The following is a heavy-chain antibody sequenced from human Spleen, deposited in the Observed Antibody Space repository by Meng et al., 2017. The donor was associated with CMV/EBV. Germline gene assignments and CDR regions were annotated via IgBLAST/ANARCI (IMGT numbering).Heavy chain of an antibody. V-gene: IGHV4-4*07. CDR3: ARSGLMDCSSTSCYRRAYYFDY. J-gene: IGHJ4*02. CDR2: IYTSGST. CDR1: GGSISSYY. Sequence: QVQVQESGPGLVKPSQTLSLTCTVSGGSISSYYWSWIRQPAGKGLEWIGRIYTSGSTNYNPSLKSRVTMSVDTSKNQFSLKLSSVTAADTAVYYCARSGLMDCSSTSCYRRAYYFDYWGQGTLVTVSS. D-gene: IGHD2-2*01.